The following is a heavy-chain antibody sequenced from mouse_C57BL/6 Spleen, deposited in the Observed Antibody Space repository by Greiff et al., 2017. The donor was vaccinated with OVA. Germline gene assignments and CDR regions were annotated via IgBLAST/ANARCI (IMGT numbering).Heavy chain of an antibody. V-gene: IGHV1-64*01. CDR3: ARRDAGIAY. D-gene: IGHD3-3*01. Sequence: VQLQQPGAELVKPGASVKLSCKASGYTFTSYWMHWVKQRPGQGLEWIGMIHPNSGSTNYNEKFKSKATLTVDKSSSTAYMQISSLTSEDSAVYYCARRDAGIAYWGQGTLVTVSA. CDR2: IHPNSGST. J-gene: IGHJ3*01. CDR1: GYTFTSYW.